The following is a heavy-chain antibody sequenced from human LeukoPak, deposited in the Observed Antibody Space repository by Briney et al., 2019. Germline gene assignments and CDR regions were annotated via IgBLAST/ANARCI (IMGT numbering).Heavy chain of an antibody. CDR3: ATDRGQVGLSSGLSDY. CDR1: GYTFTGYY. Sequence: GASVKVSCKASGYTFTGYYIHWVRQAPGHGLEWMGRINPNSGGTNFAQRFQGRVTMTRDTSISTTYMELSRLRSDDTAVYYCATDRGQVGLSSGLSDYWGQGTLVTVSS. D-gene: IGHD1-26*01. J-gene: IGHJ4*02. CDR2: INPNSGGT. V-gene: IGHV1-2*06.